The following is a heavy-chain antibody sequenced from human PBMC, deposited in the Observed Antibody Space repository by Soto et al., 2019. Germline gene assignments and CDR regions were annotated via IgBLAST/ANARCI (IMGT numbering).Heavy chain of an antibody. V-gene: IGHV1-58*01. CDR1: GFTFTSSA. D-gene: IGHD1-1*01. J-gene: IGHJ6*02. CDR3: ARGKGMEENYFYYGLDI. CDR2: IVVGSGNT. Sequence: SVKVSCKASGFTFTSSAVQWVRQARGQRLEWIGWIVVGSGNTNYAQRFQDRVIITRDTSASTGYMELSSLRSEDTAVYYCARGKGMEENYFYYGLDIWGQGTTVTVSS.